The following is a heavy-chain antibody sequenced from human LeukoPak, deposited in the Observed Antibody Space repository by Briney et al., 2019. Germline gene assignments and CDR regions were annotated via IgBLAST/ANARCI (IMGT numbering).Heavy chain of an antibody. D-gene: IGHD2-21*01. CDR2: ISAQGST. J-gene: IGHJ4*02. Sequence: SETLSLTCTVSGASITTQFWNWIRQPAGEGLEWIGLISAQGSTNFNPSLKSRVTISVDTSKNQFSLKLSSVTAADTAVYYCARHRKGTYSLHSGFPGIDYWGQGTLVTVSS. CDR3: ARHRKGTYSLHSGFPGIDY. V-gene: IGHV4-4*07. CDR1: GASITTQF.